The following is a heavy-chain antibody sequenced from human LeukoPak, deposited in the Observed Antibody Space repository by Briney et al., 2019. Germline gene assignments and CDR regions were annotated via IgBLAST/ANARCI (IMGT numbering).Heavy chain of an antibody. CDR3: ARERSTGYSPIDYYYGMDV. Sequence: GGSLRLSCAASGFTFSSYSMNWVRQAPGKGLEWVSYISSSSSTIYYADSVKGRFTISRDNAKNSLYLQMNSLRDEDTAVYYCARERSTGYSPIDYYYGMDVWGQGTTVTVSS. V-gene: IGHV3-48*02. D-gene: IGHD5-18*01. CDR2: ISSSSSTI. CDR1: GFTFSSYS. J-gene: IGHJ6*02.